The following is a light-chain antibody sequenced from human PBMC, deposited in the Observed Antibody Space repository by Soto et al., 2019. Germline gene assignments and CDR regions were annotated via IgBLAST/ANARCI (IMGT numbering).Light chain of an antibody. CDR3: QQVKSFLPLT. Sequence: IQLTQSPSSLSASVGDSVTITCRASQDISSHLAWYQQKPGKAPKVLIYAASTLESGIPSRFSGSGSATDFTLTISSLQAEDFATYYCQQVKSFLPLTFGGGTKVGIK. CDR1: QDISSH. V-gene: IGKV1-9*01. J-gene: IGKJ4*01. CDR2: AAS.